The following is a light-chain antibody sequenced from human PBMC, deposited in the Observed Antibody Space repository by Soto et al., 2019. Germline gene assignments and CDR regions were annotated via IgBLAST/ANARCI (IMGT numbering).Light chain of an antibody. CDR2: EVS. J-gene: IGLJ7*01. CDR1: SGDVGGYYY. Sequence: QSALTQPASVSGSPGQSITISCTGTSGDVGGYYYVSWYQQLPGKAPKLMISEVSNRPSGVSNRFSGSKSGNTASLTISGLQAEDEADYYCAAWDDSLKEPVFGGGTQLTVL. CDR3: AAWDDSLKEPV. V-gene: IGLV2-14*01.